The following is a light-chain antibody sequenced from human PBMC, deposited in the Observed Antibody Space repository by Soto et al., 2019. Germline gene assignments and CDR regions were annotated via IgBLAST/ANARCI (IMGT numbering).Light chain of an antibody. J-gene: IGKJ4*01. CDR3: QQRSNWPLT. CDR2: DAS. CDR1: QSVSSN. Sequence: ETVMTQSPAALSVSPGERATLSFWASQSVSSNLAWYQQKPGQAPRLLIYDASNRATGIPARFSGSGSGTDFTLTISSLEPEDFAVYYCQQRSNWPLTFGGATKWIS. V-gene: IGKV3-11*01.